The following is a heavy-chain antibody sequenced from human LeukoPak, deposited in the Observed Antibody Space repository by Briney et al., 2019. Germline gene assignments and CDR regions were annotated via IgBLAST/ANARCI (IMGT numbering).Heavy chain of an antibody. J-gene: IGHJ4*02. CDR1: GFTFSRSG. V-gene: IGHV3-48*02. CDR3: ARSSRVDY. CDR2: ISSSSSTI. Sequence: GRSLRLSCAASGFTFSRSGMHWVRQAPGKGLEWVSYISSSSSTIYYTDSVKGRFTISRDNAKNSLYLQMNSLRDEDTAVYYCARSSRVDYWGQGTLVTVSS.